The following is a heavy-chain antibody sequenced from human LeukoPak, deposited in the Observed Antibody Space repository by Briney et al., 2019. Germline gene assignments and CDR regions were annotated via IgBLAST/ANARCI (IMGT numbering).Heavy chain of an antibody. D-gene: IGHD2-2*01. CDR1: GGSISSCSYY. Sequence: SETLSLTCTVSGGSISSCSYYWGWIRQPPGKGLEWIGSIYYSGSTYYNPSLKSRVTISVDTSKNQFSLKLSSVTAADTAVYYCARERHYCSSTSCSGDWFDPWGQGTLVTVSS. V-gene: IGHV4-39*01. J-gene: IGHJ5*02. CDR3: ARERHYCSSTSCSGDWFDP. CDR2: IYYSGST.